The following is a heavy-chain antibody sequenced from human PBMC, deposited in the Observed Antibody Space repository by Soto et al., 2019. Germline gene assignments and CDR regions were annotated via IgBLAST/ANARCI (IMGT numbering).Heavy chain of an antibody. V-gene: IGHV4-31*03. CDR3: ARVGISAAGALTAFHI. D-gene: IGHD6-13*01. CDR1: GGSISSGGYY. J-gene: IGHJ3*02. CDR2: IYYSGST. Sequence: PSETLSLTCTVSGGSISSGGYYWSWIRQHPGKGLEWIGYIYYSGSTYYNPSLKSRVTISVDTSKNQFSLKLSSVTAADTAVYYCARVGISAAGALTAFHIWGQGTMVTVSS.